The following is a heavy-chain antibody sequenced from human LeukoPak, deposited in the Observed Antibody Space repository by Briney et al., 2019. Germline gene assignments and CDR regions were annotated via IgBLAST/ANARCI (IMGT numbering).Heavy chain of an antibody. CDR1: GFTFSSYA. CDR2: ISYDGSNK. D-gene: IGHD2-15*01. CDR3: ARDYCSGGSCYYDY. V-gene: IGHV3-30-3*01. Sequence: AGGSLRLSCAASGFTFSSYAMHWVRQAPGKGLEWVAVISYDGSNKYYADSVKGRFTISRDNSKNTLYLQMNSLRAEDTAVYYCARDYCSGGSCYYDYWGQGTLVTVSS. J-gene: IGHJ4*02.